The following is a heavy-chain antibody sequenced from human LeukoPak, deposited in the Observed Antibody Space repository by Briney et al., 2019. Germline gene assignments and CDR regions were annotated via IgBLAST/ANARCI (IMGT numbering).Heavy chain of an antibody. Sequence: PSETLSLTCTVSGGSISSGGYYWSWIRQPPGKGLEWIGYIYHSGSTYYNPSLKSRVTISVDRSKNQFSLKLSSVTAADTAVYYCARVKTSSTSQEGYYYYYMDVWGKGTTVTVSS. J-gene: IGHJ6*03. CDR1: GGSISSGGYY. D-gene: IGHD2-2*01. CDR3: ARVKTSSTSQEGYYYYYMDV. V-gene: IGHV4-30-2*01. CDR2: IYHSGST.